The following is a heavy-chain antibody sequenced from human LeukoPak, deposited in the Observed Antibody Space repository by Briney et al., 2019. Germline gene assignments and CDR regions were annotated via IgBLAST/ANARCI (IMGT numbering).Heavy chain of an antibody. CDR2: IWYDGSNK. J-gene: IGHJ4*02. CDR1: GFTFSSYG. D-gene: IGHD3-10*01. V-gene: IGHV3-33*01. Sequence: GGSLRLSCAAPGFTFSSYGMHWVRQAPGKGLEWVAVIWYDGSNKYYADSVKGRFTISRDNSKNTLYLQMNSLRAEDTAVYYCARHCYGSGSYVFDYWGQGTLVTVSS. CDR3: ARHCYGSGSYVFDY.